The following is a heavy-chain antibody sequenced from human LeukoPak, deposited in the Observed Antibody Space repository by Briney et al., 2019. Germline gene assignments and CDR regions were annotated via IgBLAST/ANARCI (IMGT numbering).Heavy chain of an antibody. D-gene: IGHD6-13*01. CDR1: GYTFTSYG. J-gene: IGHJ5*02. CDR2: ISAYNGNT. CDR3: ARRGIAAANNWFDP. Sequence: GASVKVSCKASGYTFTSYGISWVRQAPGQGLEWMGWISAYNGNTNYAQKLQGRVTMTTDTSTSTAYMELSSLRSEDTAVYYCARRGIAAANNWFDPWGQGTLVTVSS. V-gene: IGHV1-18*01.